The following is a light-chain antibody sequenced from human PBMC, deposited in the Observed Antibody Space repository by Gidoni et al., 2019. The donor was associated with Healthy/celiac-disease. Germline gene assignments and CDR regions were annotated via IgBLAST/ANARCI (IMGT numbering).Light chain of an antibody. J-gene: IGKJ4*01. V-gene: IGKV3-20*01. CDR2: CAS. CDR1: QSVSSSY. Sequence: EIVLTQSPGTLSLSPGERATLSCRASQSVSSSYLAWYQQKPGQAPRLLIYCASSRATGIPDRFSGSGSGTDFTLTISRLEPEDFAVYYCQQYGSFPLTFGGGTKVEIK. CDR3: QQYGSFPLT.